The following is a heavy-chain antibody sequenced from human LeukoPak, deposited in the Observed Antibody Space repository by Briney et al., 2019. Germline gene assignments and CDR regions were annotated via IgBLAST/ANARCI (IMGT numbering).Heavy chain of an antibody. J-gene: IGHJ4*02. V-gene: IGHV3-23*01. CDR1: GXTFSSYA. Sequence: GGSLRLSCAASGXTFSSYAMSWVRQAPGKGLEWVSVISGSGGTTYYADSVKGRFTISRDDSKNTLYLQMNSLRAEDTAVYFCAKGRYSYGQYYFDYWGQGTLVTVSS. CDR3: AKGRYSYGQYYFDY. D-gene: IGHD5-18*01. CDR2: ISGSGGTT.